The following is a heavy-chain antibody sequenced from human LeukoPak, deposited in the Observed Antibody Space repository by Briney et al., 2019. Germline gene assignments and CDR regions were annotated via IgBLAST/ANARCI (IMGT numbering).Heavy chain of an antibody. D-gene: IGHD2-15*01. Sequence: GGSLRLSCVASGFTFSNFAMNWVRQAPGKRLEWVSSIIGRGVDTYHADSVQGRFTISRDNSKNTLYLKVNSLRVEDTAVYYCAKAPLXGCSGARCYYLDTWGQGALITVSS. J-gene: IGHJ5*02. CDR1: GFTFSNFA. CDR2: IIGRGVDT. CDR3: AKAPLXGCSGARCYYLDT. V-gene: IGHV3-23*01.